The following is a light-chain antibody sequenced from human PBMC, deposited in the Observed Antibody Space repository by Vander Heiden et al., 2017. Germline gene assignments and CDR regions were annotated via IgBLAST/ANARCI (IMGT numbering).Light chain of an antibody. CDR1: QSVSSY. V-gene: IGKV3-11*01. Sequence: EIVLTQSPATLPLSPGERATLSGRASQSVSSYLAWYQQKPGQAPRLLIYDASNRATGIPARFSGSGSGTDFTLTISSLEPEDFAVYYCQQRSNWPLTFGGGTKVEIK. J-gene: IGKJ4*01. CDR3: QQRSNWPLT. CDR2: DAS.